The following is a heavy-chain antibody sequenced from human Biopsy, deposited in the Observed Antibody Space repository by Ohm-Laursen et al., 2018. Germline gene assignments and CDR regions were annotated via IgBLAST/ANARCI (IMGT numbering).Heavy chain of an antibody. Sequence: SLRLSCAASGFTFSSYVMSWVRQAPGKGLEWVSTISGSGSTTYYADSVKGRFTISRDNSKNTLYLQMNSLKAEDTAVYYCARDPNWGSGYWGQGTLVTVSS. CDR1: GFTFSSYV. V-gene: IGHV3-23*01. D-gene: IGHD7-27*01. J-gene: IGHJ4*02. CDR3: ARDPNWGSGY. CDR2: ISGSGSTT.